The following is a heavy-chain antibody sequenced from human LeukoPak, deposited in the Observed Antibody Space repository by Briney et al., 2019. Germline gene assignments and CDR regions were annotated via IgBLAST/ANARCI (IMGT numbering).Heavy chain of an antibody. D-gene: IGHD3-10*01. CDR3: ARYVVYGSGKYYFDY. CDR1: GGSVSSTTYF. J-gene: IGHJ4*02. V-gene: IGHV4-39*01. CDR2: INYSGST. Sequence: PSETLSLTCTVSGGSVSSTTYFWSWMPQPPGKGLEWFASINYSGSTYYNPSLKSRVTISVDPSENQFSLKLSSVTAADTAVYYCARYVVYGSGKYYFDYWGQGTLVTVSS.